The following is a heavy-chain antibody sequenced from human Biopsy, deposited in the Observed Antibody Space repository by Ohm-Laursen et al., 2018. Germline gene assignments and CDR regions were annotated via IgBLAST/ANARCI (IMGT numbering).Heavy chain of an antibody. CDR1: GVSITAYY. J-gene: IGHJ6*02. V-gene: IGHV4-4*09. CDR3: ARMDCSGGSCHYYSYGMDV. Sequence: SETLSLTYTVSGVSITAYYWSWIRQPPGKGLECIGNINHSGSTNYNPSLKSRLTISADTSKNQFSLKLSSVTAADTAVYYCARMDCSGGSCHYYSYGMDVWGQGTTVTVSS. CDR2: INHSGST. D-gene: IGHD2-15*01.